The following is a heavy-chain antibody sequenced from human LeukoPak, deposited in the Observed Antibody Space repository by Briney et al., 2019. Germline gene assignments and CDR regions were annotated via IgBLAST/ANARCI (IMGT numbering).Heavy chain of an antibody. Sequence: KPSETLSLTCAVSGYSISSGYYWGWIRQPPGKGLEWIGSIYHSGSTYYNPSLKSRVTISVDTSKNQFSLKLSSVTAADTAVYYCARQYCSSTSCLDDFDHWGQGTLVTVSS. CDR2: IYHSGST. CDR1: GYSISSGYY. D-gene: IGHD2-2*01. CDR3: ARQYCSSTSCLDDFDH. J-gene: IGHJ4*02. V-gene: IGHV4-38-2*01.